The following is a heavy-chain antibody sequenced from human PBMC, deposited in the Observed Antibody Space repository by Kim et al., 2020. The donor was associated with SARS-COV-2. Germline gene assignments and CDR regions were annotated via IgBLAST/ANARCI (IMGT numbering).Heavy chain of an antibody. J-gene: IGHJ4*02. CDR3: ARGQTGHHYDSSGYYPFDY. V-gene: IGHV1-46*01. Sequence: ASVKVSCKASGYTFTSYYMHWVRQAPGQGLEWMGIINPSGGSTSYAQKFQGRVTMTRDTSTSTVYMELSSLRSEDTAVYHCARGQTGHHYDSSGYYPFDYWGQGTLVTVSS. D-gene: IGHD3-22*01. CDR1: GYTFTSYY. CDR2: INPSGGST.